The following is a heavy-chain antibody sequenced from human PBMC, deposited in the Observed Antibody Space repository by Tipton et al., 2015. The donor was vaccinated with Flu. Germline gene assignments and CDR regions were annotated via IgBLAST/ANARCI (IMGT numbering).Heavy chain of an antibody. CDR2: IYYSGST. D-gene: IGHD3-10*01. CDR1: GGSISSSSYY. J-gene: IGHJ2*01. V-gene: IGHV4-39*07. Sequence: TLSLTCTVSGGSISSSSYYGGWIRQPPGKGLEWIGCIYYSGSTYYNPSLKSRGTISVDTSKNQFSLKLSSVTSADTAVYYCARGDYYGYWYVNPWCPGTTGNVSS. CDR3: ARGDYYGYWYVNP.